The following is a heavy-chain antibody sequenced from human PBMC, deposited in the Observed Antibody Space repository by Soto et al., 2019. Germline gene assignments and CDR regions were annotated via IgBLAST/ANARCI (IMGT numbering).Heavy chain of an antibody. J-gene: IGHJ6*03. CDR3: ARLRRYCTNGVCSNYYMDV. V-gene: IGHV4-59*08. CDR1: GDSISRYY. Sequence: SETLSLTCTVSGDSISRYYSSWIRQPPGKGLEWIGYIYYSGSTNYNPSLKSRVTISVDTSKNQFSLKLSSVTAADTAVYYCARLRRYCTNGVCSNYYMDVWGKGTTVTVSS. CDR2: IYYSGST. D-gene: IGHD2-8*01.